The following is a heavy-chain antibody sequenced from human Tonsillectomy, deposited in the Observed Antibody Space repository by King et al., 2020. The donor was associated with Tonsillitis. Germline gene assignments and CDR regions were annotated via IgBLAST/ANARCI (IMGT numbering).Heavy chain of an antibody. CDR3: AKDVRSGYDFWGLGDSYFDL. V-gene: IGHV3-23*04. CDR1: GFTFSSYA. J-gene: IGHJ2*01. Sequence: VQLVESGGGLVQPGGSLRLSSAASGFTFSSYAMSWVRQAPGKGLEWVSAISGSGGSTYYADSVKGRFTISSDNSKNTLCLQMNSLRAEDTAVYYCAKDVRSGYDFWGLGDSYFDLWGRGTLVTVSS. CDR2: ISGSGGST. D-gene: IGHD5-12*01.